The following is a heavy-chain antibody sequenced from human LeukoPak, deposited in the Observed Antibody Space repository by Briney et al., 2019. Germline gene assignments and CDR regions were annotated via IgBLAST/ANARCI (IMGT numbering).Heavy chain of an antibody. CDR3: ARATNHYNWLDP. CDR2: IYPGDSDT. CDR1: GYSFTNYW. Sequence: NRGESLKISCKGSGYSFTNYWIAWVRQMPGKGLEWMGIIYPGDSDTRYSPSFQGHVTISVDKSISTAYLYWSSLEASDTALYYCARATNHYNWLDPWGQGTLVIVPS. J-gene: IGHJ5*02. D-gene: IGHD1-14*01. V-gene: IGHV5-51*01.